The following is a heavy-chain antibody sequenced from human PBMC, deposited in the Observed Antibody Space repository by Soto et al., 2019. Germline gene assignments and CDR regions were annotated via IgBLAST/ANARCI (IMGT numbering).Heavy chain of an antibody. Sequence: GGSLSLSCVASGFTNSGYAMTWVRQNPGKGLEWVSAISGSGGNIYYEDAVKGRFTISRDNSKNTLYLQMNSLGVEDTAVYYCARGQLEPDYWGQGTLVTVS. D-gene: IGHD1-1*01. J-gene: IGHJ4*02. V-gene: IGHV3-23*01. CDR1: GFTNSGYA. CDR3: ARGQLEPDY. CDR2: ISGSGGNI.